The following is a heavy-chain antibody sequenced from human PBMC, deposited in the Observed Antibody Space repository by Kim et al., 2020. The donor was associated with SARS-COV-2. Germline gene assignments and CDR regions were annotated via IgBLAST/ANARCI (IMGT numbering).Heavy chain of an antibody. Sequence: SETLSLTCAVYGGSFSGYYWSWIRQPPGKGLEWIGEINHSGSTNYNPPLKSRVTISVDTSKNQFSLKLSSVTAADTAVYYCARALYCSSTSCSSLDYWGQGTLVTVSS. CDR1: GGSFSGYY. CDR3: ARALYCSSTSCSSLDY. D-gene: IGHD2-2*01. CDR2: INHSGST. J-gene: IGHJ4*02. V-gene: IGHV4-34*01.